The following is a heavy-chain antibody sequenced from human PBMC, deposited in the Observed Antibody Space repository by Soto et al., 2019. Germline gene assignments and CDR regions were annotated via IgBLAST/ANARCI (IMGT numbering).Heavy chain of an antibody. CDR2: ISYRGNT. CDR1: GGSISGYF. V-gene: IGHV4-59*01. CDR3: ARMERSKEGLSGYYFYF. Sequence: QVQLQESGPGLVKPSETLSLTCTVSGGSISGYFWSWIRQPPGKEPEWIGYISYRGNTNYNPSLQSRVSISLVTAKNPISPEPDAVTALDTGVYYCARMERSKEGLSGYYFYFWGQGNLVPLSS. D-gene: IGHD1-26*01. J-gene: IGHJ4*02.